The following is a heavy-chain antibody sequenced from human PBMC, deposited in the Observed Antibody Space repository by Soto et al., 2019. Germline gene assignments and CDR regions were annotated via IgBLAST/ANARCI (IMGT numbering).Heavy chain of an antibody. V-gene: IGHV4-38-2*02. Sequence: SVTLSLTCAVSGFSISSGYYWGWIRQPPGKGLEWLASMYCSGTTYYNPSLKSRIAISVGTSKNQLSLTLRDVTAADTAVSYCARDWYRAGYTGGYFDYWGQGTLVTVSS. J-gene: IGHJ4*02. CDR2: MYCSGTT. CDR1: GFSISSGYY. CDR3: ARDWYRAGYTGGYFDY. D-gene: IGHD1-26*01.